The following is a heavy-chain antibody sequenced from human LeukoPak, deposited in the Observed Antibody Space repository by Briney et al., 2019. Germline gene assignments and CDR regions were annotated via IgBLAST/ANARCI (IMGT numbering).Heavy chain of an antibody. Sequence: PGGSLRLSCAASGFIFSSYVMSWVRQAPGKGLDWVSTISGSGSTSTYYADSVKGRFTISRDNSKNTLYLQMNSLRAEDTAVYYCARVFRGRGFDYWGQGSLVTVSS. CDR1: GFIFSSYV. J-gene: IGHJ4*02. CDR3: ARVFRGRGFDY. CDR2: ISGSGSTST. V-gene: IGHV3-23*01. D-gene: IGHD3-10*01.